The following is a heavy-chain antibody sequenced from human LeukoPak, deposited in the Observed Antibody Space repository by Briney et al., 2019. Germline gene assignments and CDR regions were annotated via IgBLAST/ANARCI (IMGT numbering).Heavy chain of an antibody. V-gene: IGHV3-30-3*01. CDR1: GFTFSSYA. D-gene: IGHD6-19*01. Sequence: PGGSLRLSCAASGFTFSSYAMHWVRQAPGKGLEWVAVISYDGSNKYYADSVKGRFTISRDNSKNTLYLQINSLRAEDTAVYYCARERLAVAGGGMGYYYGMDVWGQGTTVTVSS. CDR2: ISYDGSNK. CDR3: ARERLAVAGGGMGYYYGMDV. J-gene: IGHJ6*02.